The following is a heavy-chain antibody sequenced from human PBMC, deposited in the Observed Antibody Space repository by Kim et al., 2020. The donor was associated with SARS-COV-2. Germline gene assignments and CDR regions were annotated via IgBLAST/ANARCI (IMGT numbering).Heavy chain of an antibody. J-gene: IGHJ6*02. V-gene: IGHV3-30*01. CDR3: ARAPEGRRNGMDV. Sequence: YANPVKVRFTLSRDNSKNTLYLRMNSLRAEDTAVYYCARAPEGRRNGMDVWGQGTTVTVSS.